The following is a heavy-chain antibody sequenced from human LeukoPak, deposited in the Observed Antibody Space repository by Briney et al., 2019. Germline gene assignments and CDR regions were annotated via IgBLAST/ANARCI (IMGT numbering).Heavy chain of an antibody. CDR1: GFTFGDYA. CDR2: IRSKAYGGTT. V-gene: IGHV3-49*04. J-gene: IGHJ4*02. D-gene: IGHD3-10*01. Sequence: GGSLRLSCTASGFTFGDYAISWVRQAPGKGLEWVGFIRSKAYGGTTEYAASVKGRFTISRDDSKSIAYLQMNSLKTEDTAVYYCTRWPLLWFGELFDYWGQGTLVTVSS. CDR3: TRWPLLWFGELFDY.